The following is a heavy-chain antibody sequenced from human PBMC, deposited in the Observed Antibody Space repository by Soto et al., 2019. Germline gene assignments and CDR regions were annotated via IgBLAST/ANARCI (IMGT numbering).Heavy chain of an antibody. CDR1: GGTVASSHW. CDR3: AREIVTAGGNHYLAP. CDR2: VYHTGDT. Sequence: PSETLSLTCGVSGGTVASSHWWSWVRQSPGRGLEWIGNVYHTGDTNFNPSLQSRVTFSVDKSNNQFSLRLTSVTAADTAVYFCAREIVTAGGNHYLAPWRPATLVTASS. D-gene: IGHD3-16*01. V-gene: IGHV4-4*02. J-gene: IGHJ5*02.